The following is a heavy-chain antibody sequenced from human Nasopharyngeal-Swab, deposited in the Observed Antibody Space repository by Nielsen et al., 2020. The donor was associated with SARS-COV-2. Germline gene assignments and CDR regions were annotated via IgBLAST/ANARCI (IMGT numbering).Heavy chain of an antibody. CDR1: GGSISSYY. J-gene: IGHJ4*02. Sequence: SAPLSLTCTVSGGSISSYYWSWIRHPPGKGLERIGYIYYSGSTNYNPSLKSRVTISVDTSKNQFSLKLSSVTAADTAVYYCARAVTTYYDFWSGYYVFDYWGQGTLVTVSS. D-gene: IGHD3-3*01. CDR3: ARAVTTYYDFWSGYYVFDY. V-gene: IGHV4-59*13. CDR2: IYYSGST.